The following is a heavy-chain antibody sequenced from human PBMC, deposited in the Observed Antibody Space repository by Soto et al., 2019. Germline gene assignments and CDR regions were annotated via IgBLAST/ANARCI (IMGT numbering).Heavy chain of an antibody. V-gene: IGHV3-23*01. CDR2: ISGSAGST. Sequence: EVQVLESGGGLVQPGGSLRLSCAASGFIFTSYAMSWVRQGPGKGLEWVSGISGSAGSTYYADSVKGRFSISRDNSKNTLYLEINSRRAEDTAIYYWAKAKPSIAVAAPIDSGGQGTLVTVPS. CDR3: AKAKPSIAVAAPIDS. J-gene: IGHJ4*02. CDR1: GFIFTSYA. D-gene: IGHD6-19*01.